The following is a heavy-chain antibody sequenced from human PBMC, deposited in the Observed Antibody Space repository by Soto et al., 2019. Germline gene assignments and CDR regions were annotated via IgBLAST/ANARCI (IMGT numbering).Heavy chain of an antibody. CDR3: AIEQPFMLHAY. Sequence: EVQLSESGGGLVQPGGSLRLSCAASGFTFSKSAMSWVRQAPGKGLEWGSVISGSGATTYYADSVKGRFTISRDNSKNTLYLQMNSLRGDDTAIYSCAIEQPFMLHAYWGQGTLVTVSS. D-gene: IGHD3-16*01. CDR1: GFTFSKSA. CDR2: ISGSGATT. V-gene: IGHV3-23*01. J-gene: IGHJ4*02.